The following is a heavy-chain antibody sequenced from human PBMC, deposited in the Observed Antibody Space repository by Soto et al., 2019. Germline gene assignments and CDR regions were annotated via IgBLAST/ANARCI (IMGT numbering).Heavy chain of an antibody. CDR1: GFTFRSYW. J-gene: IGHJ4*02. D-gene: IGHD3-10*01. Sequence: EVPLVESGGGLVQPGGSLRLSCAVSGFTFRSYWMHWVRQVPGKGLVWVSRIKSDGSYIKYADSVKGRFTISRDNAKSTLYLQMSSLRVEDTAVYYCARQDDGSGSYFDYWGQGTLVTVSS. V-gene: IGHV3-74*01. CDR3: ARQDDGSGSYFDY. CDR2: IKSDGSYI.